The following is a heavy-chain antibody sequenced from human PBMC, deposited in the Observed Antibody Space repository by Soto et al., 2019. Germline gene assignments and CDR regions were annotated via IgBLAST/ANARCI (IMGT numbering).Heavy chain of an antibody. D-gene: IGHD2-8*01. J-gene: IGHJ5*01. CDR2: ISYDGRNE. CDR3: ARLIGNSWLDS. V-gene: IGHV3-30*03. CDR1: GFTFSRYA. Sequence: PGGSLRLSCVASGFTFSRYAMDWVRQAPGKGLKWVAIISYDGRNEYYADSVKGRFTISRDNSKNTLYLQMNSLRPEDTAVYYCARLIGNSWLDSWGQGTLVTVSS.